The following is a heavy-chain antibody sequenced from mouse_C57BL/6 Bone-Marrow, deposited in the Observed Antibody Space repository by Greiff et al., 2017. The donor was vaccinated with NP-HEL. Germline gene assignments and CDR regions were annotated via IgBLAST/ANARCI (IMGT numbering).Heavy chain of an antibody. J-gene: IGHJ3*01. CDR3: ARSAGAY. D-gene: IGHD6-1*01. CDR1: GFTFTDYY. V-gene: IGHV7-3*01. CDR2: IRNKANGYST. Sequence: EVKLVESGGGLVQPGGSLSLSCAASGFTFTDYYMSWVRQPPGTALEWLGFIRNKANGYSTEYSASVKGPFTISRDNSQSILYLQMNALGAEDSATYYCARSAGAYWGQGTLVTVSA.